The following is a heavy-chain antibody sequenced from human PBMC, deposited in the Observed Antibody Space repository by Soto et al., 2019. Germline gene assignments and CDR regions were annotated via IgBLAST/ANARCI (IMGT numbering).Heavy chain of an antibody. D-gene: IGHD5-18*01. Sequence: SETQSLTCTLSYGAISGGDYYWSWIRQPPGKGLEWIGSIYYSGSTYYNPSLKSRVTISVDTSKNQFSLKLSSVTAADTAVYYCARQHGRIQLWIQAFDYWGQGTLVTVSS. CDR1: YGAISGGDYY. V-gene: IGHV4-39*01. CDR2: IYYSGST. CDR3: ARQHGRIQLWIQAFDY. J-gene: IGHJ4*02.